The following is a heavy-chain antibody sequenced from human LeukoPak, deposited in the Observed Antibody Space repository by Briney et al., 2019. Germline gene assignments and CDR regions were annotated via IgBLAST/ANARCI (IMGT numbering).Heavy chain of an antibody. CDR1: GGSISSSSYY. CDR3: ARFDPYIDAFDI. V-gene: IGHV4-61*02. Sequence: PSETLSLTCTVSGGSISSSSYYWSWIRQPAGKGLEWIGRIYTSGSTNYNPSLKSRVTISVDTSKNQFSLKLSSVTAADTAVYYCARFDPYIDAFDIWGQGTMVTVSS. CDR2: IYTSGST. J-gene: IGHJ3*02. D-gene: IGHD4-11*01.